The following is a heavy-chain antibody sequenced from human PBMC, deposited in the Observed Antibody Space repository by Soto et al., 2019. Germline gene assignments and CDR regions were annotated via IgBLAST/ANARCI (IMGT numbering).Heavy chain of an antibody. V-gene: IGHV3-21*01. CDR2: ISSSSSYI. CDR1: GFTFSSYS. D-gene: IGHD6-6*01. Sequence: EVQLVESGGGLVKPGGSLRLSCAASGFTFSSYSMNWVRQAPGKGLEWVSSISSSSSYIYYADSVKGRFTIARDNAKNSLYLQMSSLRAEDTAVYYWARIAARPLYYYYYMDDWGKGTTVTVSS. CDR3: ARIAARPLYYYYYMDD. J-gene: IGHJ6*03.